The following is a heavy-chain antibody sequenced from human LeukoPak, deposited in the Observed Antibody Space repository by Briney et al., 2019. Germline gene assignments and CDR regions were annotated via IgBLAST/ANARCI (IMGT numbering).Heavy chain of an antibody. J-gene: IGHJ4*02. CDR1: GYTFTDFY. V-gene: IGHV1-2*02. CDR3: ARDGDSPMVDFDY. D-gene: IGHD5-18*01. Sequence: ASVKVSCKTSGYTFTDFYFYWLRQAPGQGHKWVGWIFPRNGDTNYAQKFQDRVTLTRDTSISTAYMELSRLTSDDTAIYYCARDGDSPMVDFDYWGQGTLVTVSS. CDR2: IFPRNGDT.